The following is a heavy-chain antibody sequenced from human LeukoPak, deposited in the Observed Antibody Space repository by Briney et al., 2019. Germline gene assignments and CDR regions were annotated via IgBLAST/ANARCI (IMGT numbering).Heavy chain of an antibody. J-gene: IGHJ4*02. CDR3: ARDDCGDICYPGGY. CDR2: IKAGNGDT. CDR1: GYIFTKYV. D-gene: IGHD2-21*01. V-gene: IGHV1-3*01. Sequence: ASVKVSCKAPGYIFTKYVVHWARQAPGPRPEWMGWIKAGNGDTKYSQNFQDRLTITRDTSARTVYMELSSLTSEDTALYYCARDDCGDICYPGGYWVQLTLVSVSS.